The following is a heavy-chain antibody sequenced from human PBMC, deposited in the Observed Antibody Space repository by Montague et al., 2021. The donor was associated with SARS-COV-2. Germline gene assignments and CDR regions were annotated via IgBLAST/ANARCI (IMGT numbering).Heavy chain of an antibody. CDR2: TYYRSKWYT. CDR3: AREGTVPGPRGIYFDD. J-gene: IGHJ4*02. D-gene: IGHD1-1*01. CDR1: GDSVSSNSAA. V-gene: IGHV6-1*01. Sequence: AISGDSVSSNSAAWNWIRQSPSGGLEWLGRTYYRSKWYTDYAPSVRTRITITPDTSNNQFSLHLNSVTPGDTAVYYCAREGTVPGPRGIYFDDWGQGTLVTVSS.